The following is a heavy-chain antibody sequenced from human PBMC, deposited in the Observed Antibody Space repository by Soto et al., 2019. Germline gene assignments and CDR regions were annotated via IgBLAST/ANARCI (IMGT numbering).Heavy chain of an antibody. CDR1: GYTFTDYH. D-gene: IGHD6-25*01. Sequence: QVQLVQSGAEVKKPGASVKVSCKASGYTFTDYHIHWVRQAPGQGLEFMGWINANNGGAGSAQQFQGRVTVHRDTSITSVYMELSNLRSDDTAVYYCAREGGSETLQPSYNWFDTWGQGTLVTVSS. CDR3: AREGGSETLQPSYNWFDT. V-gene: IGHV1-2*02. J-gene: IGHJ5*02. CDR2: INANNGGA.